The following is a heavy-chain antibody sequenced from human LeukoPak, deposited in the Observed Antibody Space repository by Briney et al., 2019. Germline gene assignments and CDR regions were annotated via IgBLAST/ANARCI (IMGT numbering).Heavy chain of an antibody. D-gene: IGHD3-22*01. CDR2: IIPIFGTA. Sequence: ASVKVSCKASGGTFSSYGISWVRQAPGQGLEWMGGIIPIFGTANYAQKFQGRVTITTDESTSTAYMELSSLRSEDTAVYYCASILDSSGYLDYWGQGTLVTVSS. CDR3: ASILDSSGYLDY. V-gene: IGHV1-69*05. J-gene: IGHJ4*02. CDR1: GGTFSSYG.